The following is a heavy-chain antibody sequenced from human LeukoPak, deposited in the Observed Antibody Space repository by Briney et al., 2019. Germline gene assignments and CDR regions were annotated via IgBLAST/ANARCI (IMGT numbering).Heavy chain of an antibody. J-gene: IGHJ4*02. CDR2: LYSGGST. CDR3: AREVGWNYFDY. CDR1: GFTVSSNY. V-gene: IGHV3-66*01. D-gene: IGHD6-19*01. Sequence: GGSLRLSCAASGFTVSSNYMDWVRQAPGKGLEWVSVLYSGGSTYFADSVKDRFTISRDNSKNTLYLQMNSLRAEDTAVYYCAREVGWNYFDYWGQGTLVTVSS.